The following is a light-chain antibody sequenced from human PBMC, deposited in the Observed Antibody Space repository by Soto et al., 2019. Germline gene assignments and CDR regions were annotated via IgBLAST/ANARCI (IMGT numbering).Light chain of an antibody. Sequence: DIQLTQSPSPLSGSVGDRVTITCRASQTISSWLAWYQQKPGKAPKLLIYDASSLESGVPSRFSGSGSGTEFTLTITSLQPDDFATYHCQQYNSYPWTCGQGTKVNI. J-gene: IGKJ1*01. CDR2: DAS. CDR1: QTISSW. CDR3: QQYNSYPWT. V-gene: IGKV1-5*01.